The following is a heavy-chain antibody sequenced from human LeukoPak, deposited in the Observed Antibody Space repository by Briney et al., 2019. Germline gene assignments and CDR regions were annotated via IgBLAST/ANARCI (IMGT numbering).Heavy chain of an antibody. J-gene: IGHJ5*02. CDR1: GDSVSSNSAA. D-gene: IGHD4-17*01. V-gene: IGHV6-1*01. CDR3: AKNYGDSNWFDP. Sequence: SQTLSLTCAISGDSVSSNSAAWNWVRQSPSRGLEWLGRTYYRSNWFNDFALSVKSRITINPDTSKNQFSLQLNSVTPEDTAVYYCAKNYGDSNWFDPWGQGTLVTVSS. CDR2: TYYRSNWFN.